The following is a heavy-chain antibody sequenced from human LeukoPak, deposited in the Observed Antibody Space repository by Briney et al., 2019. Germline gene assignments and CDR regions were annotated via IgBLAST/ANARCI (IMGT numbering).Heavy chain of an antibody. CDR3: ARRYCSSTSCYMRGGTNWFDP. D-gene: IGHD2-2*02. V-gene: IGHV4-39*07. J-gene: IGHJ5*02. Sequence: SETLSLTCSVSGGSISTSSYYWGYIRQSPGKGLEWIGNIHYGGSTYYNPSLKSRVTISVDTSKNQFSLRLSSVTAADTAVYYCARRYCSSTSCYMRGGTNWFDPWGQGTLVTVSS. CDR2: IHYGGST. CDR1: GGSISTSSYY.